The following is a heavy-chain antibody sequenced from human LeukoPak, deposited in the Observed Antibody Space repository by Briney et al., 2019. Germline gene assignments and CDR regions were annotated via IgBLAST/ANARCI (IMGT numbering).Heavy chain of an antibody. D-gene: IGHD2-21*02. CDR1: GGSISNYY. Sequence: SETLSLTCTVSGGSISNYYWGWIRQPPGKGLEWIGYIYYSGSTNYNPSLKSRVTISVDTSKNQFSLKLNSVTAADTAVYYCARLCSGGDCYHAFDIWGQGTMVTVSS. V-gene: IGHV4-59*08. J-gene: IGHJ3*02. CDR2: IYYSGST. CDR3: ARLCSGGDCYHAFDI.